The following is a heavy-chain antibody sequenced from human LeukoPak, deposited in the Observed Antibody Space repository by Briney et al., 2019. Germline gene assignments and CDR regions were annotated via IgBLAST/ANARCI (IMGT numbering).Heavy chain of an antibody. CDR2: IYKSGST. D-gene: IGHD6-13*01. CDR3: ATQPDGSRWYNFDF. J-gene: IGHJ4*02. V-gene: IGHV4-59*01. Sequence: SETLSLTCTVSGASISTYYWSWVRQPPGKGLEWIGYIYKSGSTKYSPSLKSRVTISVDTSKNQFSLKLSSVTAADTAVYYCATQPDGSRWYNFDFWGQGSLVTVSS. CDR1: GASISTYY.